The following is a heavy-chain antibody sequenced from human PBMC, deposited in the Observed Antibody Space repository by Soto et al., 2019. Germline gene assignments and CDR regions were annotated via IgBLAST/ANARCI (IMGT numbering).Heavy chain of an antibody. CDR3: ARDLVGATSSQGYIDY. CDR1: GFTFSSYA. V-gene: IGHV3-23*01. Sequence: GGSLRLSCAASGFTFSSYAMSWVRQAPGKGLEWVSAISGSGGSTYYADSVKGRFTISRDNSKNTLYLQMNSLRAEDTAVYYCARDLVGATSSQGYIDYWGQGTLVTVSS. J-gene: IGHJ4*02. CDR2: ISGSGGST. D-gene: IGHD1-26*01.